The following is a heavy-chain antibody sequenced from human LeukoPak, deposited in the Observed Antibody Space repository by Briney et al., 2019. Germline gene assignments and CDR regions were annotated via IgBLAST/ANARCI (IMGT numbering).Heavy chain of an antibody. CDR2: IYYSGNT. J-gene: IGHJ3*02. D-gene: IGHD3-10*01. Sequence: SETLSLTCTVSGGSISSYYWSWIRQPPGKGLEWIGYIYYSGNTHYNPSLESRVTISVDTSKNQFSLKLSSVTATDTAVYYCARDLPRSGRDAFDIWGQGIMVTVSS. V-gene: IGHV4-59*01. CDR3: ARDLPRSGRDAFDI. CDR1: GGSISSYY.